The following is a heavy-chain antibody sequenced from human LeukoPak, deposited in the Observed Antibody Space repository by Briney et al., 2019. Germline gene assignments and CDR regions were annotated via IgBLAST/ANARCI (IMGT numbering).Heavy chain of an antibody. D-gene: IGHD1-26*01. CDR3: ARHGSYSLAF. CDR1: GVSISSGGY. V-gene: IGHV4-4*02. CDR2: IYYIGST. Sequence: SGTLSLTCAVSGVSISSGGYWSWLRQPPGKGLEWIGQIYYIGSTNYNPSLESRVIMSLDKSTNQLSLRFNSVTAADTAVYYCARHGSYSLAFWGQGALVTVSS. J-gene: IGHJ4*02.